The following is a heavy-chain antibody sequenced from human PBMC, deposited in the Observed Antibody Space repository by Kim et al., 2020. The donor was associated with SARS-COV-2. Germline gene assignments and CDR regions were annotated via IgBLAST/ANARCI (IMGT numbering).Heavy chain of an antibody. CDR3: TTDSKAAAGTESGYYYYGMDV. CDR1: GFTFSNAW. Sequence: GGSLRLSCAASGFTFSNAWMSWVRQAPGKGLEWVGRIKSKTDGGTTDYAAPVKGRFTISRDDSKNTLYLQMNSLKTEDTAVYYCTTDSKAAAGTESGYYYYGMDVGGQGTTVTVSS. D-gene: IGHD6-13*01. J-gene: IGHJ6*02. CDR2: IKSKTDGGTT. V-gene: IGHV3-15*01.